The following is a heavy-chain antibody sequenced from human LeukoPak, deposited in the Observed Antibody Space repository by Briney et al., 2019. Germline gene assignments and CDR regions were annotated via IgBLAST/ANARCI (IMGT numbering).Heavy chain of an antibody. J-gene: IGHJ4*02. CDR3: ARGDSSGLGYFDY. CDR2: MNPNSGNT. D-gene: IGHD3-22*01. CDR1: GYTFTSYD. V-gene: IGHV1-8*01. Sequence: GASVKVSCKASGYTFTSYDINWVRQAAGQGLEWRGWMNPNSGNTGYAQKFQGRVTMTRNTSISTAYMELSSLRSEDTAVYYCARGDSSGLGYFDYWGQGTLVTVSS.